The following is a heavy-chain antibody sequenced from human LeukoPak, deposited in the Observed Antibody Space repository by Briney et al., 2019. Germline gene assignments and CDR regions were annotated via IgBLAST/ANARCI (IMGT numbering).Heavy chain of an antibody. Sequence: SETLSLTCTVSGGSISSYYWSWIRQPPGKGLEWIGYIYYSGSTNYNPSLKSRVTISVDTSKNQFSLKLSSVTAADTAVYYCARGNILTGYYQFDYWGQGTLVTVSS. CDR2: IYYSGST. D-gene: IGHD3-9*01. CDR3: ARGNILTGYYQFDY. V-gene: IGHV4-59*01. CDR1: GGSISSYY. J-gene: IGHJ4*02.